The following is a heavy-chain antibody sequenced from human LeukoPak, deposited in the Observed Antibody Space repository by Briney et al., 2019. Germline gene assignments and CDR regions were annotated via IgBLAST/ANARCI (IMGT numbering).Heavy chain of an antibody. CDR1: GFTFSSYE. D-gene: IGHD1-26*01. CDR3: AKVSKSVGATFTSYLYMDV. V-gene: IGHV3-48*03. J-gene: IGHJ6*03. Sequence: GGSLRLSCAASGFTFSSYEMNWVRQAPGKGLEWVSYISSSGSTIYYADSVKGRFTMSRDNSKNRMYLKMNSLRDEDTAVYYGAKVSKSVGATFTSYLYMDVWGKGTAVTVSS. CDR2: ISSSGSTI.